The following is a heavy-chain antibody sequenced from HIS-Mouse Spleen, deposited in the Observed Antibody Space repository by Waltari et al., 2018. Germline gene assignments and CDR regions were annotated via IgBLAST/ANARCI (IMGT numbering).Heavy chain of an antibody. CDR1: GYTFTSYD. Sequence: QVQLVQSGAEVKKPGASVKVSCKASGYTFTSYDINWVRQATGQGLEWMGWMKPNSGNTGYAQKFQGRVTMTRNTSISTAYMELSSLRSEDTAVYYCARQGHIQLWVNYYYYGMDVWGQGTTVTVSS. CDR3: ARQGHIQLWVNYYYYGMDV. J-gene: IGHJ6*02. D-gene: IGHD5-18*01. V-gene: IGHV1-8*01. CDR2: MKPNSGNT.